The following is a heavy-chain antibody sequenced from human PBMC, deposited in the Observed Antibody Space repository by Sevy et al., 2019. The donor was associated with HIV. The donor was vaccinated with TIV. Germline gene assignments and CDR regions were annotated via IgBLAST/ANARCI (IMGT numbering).Heavy chain of an antibody. CDR2: VYYSGST. CDR1: GGSISSGDYY. CDR3: ARGGGVLIAVAGTGAFDI. Sequence: TLSLTCTVSGGSISSGDYYWSWIRQPPGKGLEWIGYVYYSGSTYYNPSLKSRVTISVDTSKNQFSLKLSSVTAADTAVHYCARGGGVLIAVAGTGAFDIWGQGTMVTVSS. D-gene: IGHD6-19*01. V-gene: IGHV4-30-4*01. J-gene: IGHJ3*02.